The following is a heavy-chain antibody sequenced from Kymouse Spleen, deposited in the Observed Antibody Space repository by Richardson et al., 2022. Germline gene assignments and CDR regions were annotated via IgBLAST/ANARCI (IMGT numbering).Heavy chain of an antibody. J-gene: IGHJ6*02. Sequence: QVQLVESGGGLVKPGGSLRLSCAASGFTFSDYYMSWIRQAPGKGLEWVSYISSSGSTIYYADSVKGRFTISRDNAKNSLYLQMNSLRAEDTAVYYCARDGDCTNGVCHYYYYYGMDVWGQGTTVTVSS. CDR2: ISSSGSTI. CDR3: ARDGDCTNGVCHYYYYYGMDV. V-gene: IGHV3-11*01. D-gene: IGHD2-8*01. CDR1: GFTFSDYY.